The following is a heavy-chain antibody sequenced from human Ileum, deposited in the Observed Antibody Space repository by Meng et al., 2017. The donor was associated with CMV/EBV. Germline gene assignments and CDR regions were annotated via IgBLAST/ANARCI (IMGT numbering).Heavy chain of an antibody. Sequence: QVQLQPWGAGLLKLSGTLSLTCAVYGGSFSGYYWSWIRQPPGKGLEWIGEINHSGSTNYNPSLKSRVTISVDTSKNQFSLKLSSVTAADTAVYYCARGRRDGYNNPPLDYWGQGTLVTVSS. D-gene: IGHD5-24*01. CDR3: ARGRRDGYNNPPLDY. CDR2: INHSGST. J-gene: IGHJ4*02. V-gene: IGHV4-34*01. CDR1: GGSFSGYY.